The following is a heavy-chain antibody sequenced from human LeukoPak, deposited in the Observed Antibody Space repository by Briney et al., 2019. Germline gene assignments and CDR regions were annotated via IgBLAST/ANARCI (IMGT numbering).Heavy chain of an antibody. D-gene: IGHD6-13*01. J-gene: IGHJ2*01. CDR3: AKGPEQQLVFRYFDL. CDR2: ISGSGGST. Sequence: GGSLRLSCAASGFTFSSYAMSWVRQAPGKGLEWVSAISGSGGSTYYADSVKGRFTISRDNSKNTLYLQMNSLRAEDTAVYYCAKGPEQQLVFRYFDLWGRGTLVTVSS. V-gene: IGHV3-23*01. CDR1: GFTFSSYA.